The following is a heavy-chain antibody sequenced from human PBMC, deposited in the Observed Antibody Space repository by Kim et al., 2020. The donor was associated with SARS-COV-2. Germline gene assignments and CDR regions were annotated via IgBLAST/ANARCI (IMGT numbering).Heavy chain of an antibody. CDR3: AKDLALYDFWSGRDAFDI. CDR1: GFTFSSYG. D-gene: IGHD3-3*01. Sequence: GGSLRLSCAASGFTFSSYGMHWVRQAPGKGLEWVAVISYDGSNEYYADSVKGRFTISRDNSKNTLYLQMNSLRAEDTAVYYCAKDLALYDFWSGRDAFDIWGQGTMVTVSS. V-gene: IGHV3-30*18. CDR2: ISYDGSNE. J-gene: IGHJ3*02.